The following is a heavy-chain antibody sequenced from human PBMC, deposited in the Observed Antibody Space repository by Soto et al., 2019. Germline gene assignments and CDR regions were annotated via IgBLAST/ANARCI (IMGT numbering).Heavy chain of an antibody. CDR1: GFTFSSYA. CDR2: ISSSGNTI. D-gene: IGHD2-2*01. J-gene: IGHJ5*02. CDR3: AGPSGST. V-gene: IGHV3-48*03. Sequence: GGSLRLSCAASGFTFSSYAMSWVRQAPGKGLEWVSYISSSGNTIYYADSVKGRFTISRDNAKNSLYLQMNSPRGEDTAVYYCAGPSGSTWGRGTLVTVSS.